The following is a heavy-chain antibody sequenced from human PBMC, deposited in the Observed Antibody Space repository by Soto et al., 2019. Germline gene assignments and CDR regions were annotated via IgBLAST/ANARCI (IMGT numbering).Heavy chain of an antibody. Sequence: PGGSLRLSCAASGFTFSSYAMSWVRQAPGKGLEWVSAISGSGGSTYYADSVKGRFTISRDNSKNTLYLQMNSLRAEDTAVYYCAKNGRGYSGLYYGMDVWGQGTTDTVSS. V-gene: IGHV3-23*01. CDR3: AKNGRGYSGLYYGMDV. CDR2: ISGSGGST. D-gene: IGHD5-12*01. CDR1: GFTFSSYA. J-gene: IGHJ6*02.